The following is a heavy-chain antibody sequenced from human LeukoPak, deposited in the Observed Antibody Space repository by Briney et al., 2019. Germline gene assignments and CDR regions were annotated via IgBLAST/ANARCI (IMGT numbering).Heavy chain of an antibody. CDR3: AKLSEYSFDS. Sequence: GGSLRLSCAASGFTFAGYWMTWVRHPPGKGLEWVANIKSDGSEKYYVDSVKGRFTISRDNAKNSLNLQLNSLRAEDTAVYYCAKLSEYSFDSRGQETQVTVSS. CDR2: IKSDGSEK. V-gene: IGHV3-7*02. J-gene: IGHJ4*02. CDR1: GFTFAGYW. D-gene: IGHD6-6*01.